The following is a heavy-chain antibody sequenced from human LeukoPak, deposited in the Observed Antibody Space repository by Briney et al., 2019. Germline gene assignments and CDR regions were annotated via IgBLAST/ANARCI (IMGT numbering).Heavy chain of an antibody. Sequence: GGSLRLSCAASGFTFSSYSMNWVRQAPGKGLEWVSSISSGSSYIYYADSVKGRFTISRDNAKNSLYLQMNSLRAEDTAVYYCARDYGSGKIGYYYGMDVWGKGTTVTVSS. V-gene: IGHV3-21*01. CDR3: ARDYGSGKIGYYYGMDV. CDR2: ISSGSSYI. J-gene: IGHJ6*04. D-gene: IGHD3-10*01. CDR1: GFTFSSYS.